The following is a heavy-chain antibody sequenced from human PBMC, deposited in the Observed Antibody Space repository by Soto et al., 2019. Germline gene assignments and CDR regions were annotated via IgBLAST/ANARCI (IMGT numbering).Heavy chain of an antibody. CDR2: SFSNDEK. Sequence: SGPTLVNPTETLTLTCTVSGFSLSNARMGMSWIRQPPGKALEWLAHSFSNDEKSYSTSLKSRLTISKDTSKSQVVLTMTNMDPVDTPTFYWARIPNTMRDPWFAPWGQGTLVTV. J-gene: IGHJ5*02. CDR3: ARIPNTMRDPWFAP. CDR1: GFSLSNARMG. V-gene: IGHV2-26*01. D-gene: IGHD3-22*01.